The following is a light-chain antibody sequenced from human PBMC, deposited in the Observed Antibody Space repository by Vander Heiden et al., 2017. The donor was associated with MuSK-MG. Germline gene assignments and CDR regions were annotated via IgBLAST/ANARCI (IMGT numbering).Light chain of an antibody. V-gene: IGLV1-40*01. Sequence: QFVLRQPPSVSGAPGQRVTIPCTGSSSNIGAGYDVHWYQQLPGTAPKLLIYGNSNRPSGVPDRFSGSKSGTSASLAITGLQAEDEADYYCQSYDSSLSGWVFGGGTKLTVL. J-gene: IGLJ3*02. CDR1: SSNIGAGYD. CDR2: GNS. CDR3: QSYDSSLSGWV.